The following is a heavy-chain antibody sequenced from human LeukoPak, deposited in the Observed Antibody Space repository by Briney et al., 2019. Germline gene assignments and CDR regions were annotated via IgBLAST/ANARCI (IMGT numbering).Heavy chain of an antibody. J-gene: IGHJ3*02. Sequence: SVKVSCKASGYTFTSYGISWVRQAPGQGLEWMGGIIPIFGTANYAQKFQGRVTITADKSTSTAYMELSSLRSEDTAVYYCAKDRRPTYYSDSSGYYFRDAFDMWGQGTMVTVSS. CDR1: GYTFTSYG. D-gene: IGHD3-22*01. CDR3: AKDRRPTYYSDSSGYYFRDAFDM. CDR2: IIPIFGTA. V-gene: IGHV1-69*06.